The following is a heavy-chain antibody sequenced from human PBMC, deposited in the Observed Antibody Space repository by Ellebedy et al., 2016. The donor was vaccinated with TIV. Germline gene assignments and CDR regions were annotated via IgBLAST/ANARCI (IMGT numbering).Heavy chain of an antibody. CDR3: ARGKMTWKSEDY. Sequence: GESLKISCAASGFTFRNYWMHWVRQVPGKGLMWVSHTNTDGSRTGHADSVKGRFTISRDNGKNTLYLQMNSLRVEDTAVYYCARGKMTWKSEDYWGQGTLVTVSS. D-gene: IGHD1-1*01. V-gene: IGHV3-74*01. CDR2: TNTDGSRT. CDR1: GFTFRNYW. J-gene: IGHJ4*02.